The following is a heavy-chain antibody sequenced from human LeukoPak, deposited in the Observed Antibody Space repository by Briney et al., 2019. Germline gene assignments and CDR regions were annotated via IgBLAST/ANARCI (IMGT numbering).Heavy chain of an antibody. D-gene: IGHD3-3*01. Sequence: ASVKVSCKASGYTFTSYGTSWVRQAPGQGLEWMGWISAYNGNTNYAQKLQGRVTMTTDTSTSTAYMELRSLRSDDTAVYYCARDRNRIRFLEWSPFDIWGQGTMVTVSS. J-gene: IGHJ3*02. CDR1: GYTFTSYG. CDR2: ISAYNGNT. CDR3: ARDRNRIRFLEWSPFDI. V-gene: IGHV1-18*01.